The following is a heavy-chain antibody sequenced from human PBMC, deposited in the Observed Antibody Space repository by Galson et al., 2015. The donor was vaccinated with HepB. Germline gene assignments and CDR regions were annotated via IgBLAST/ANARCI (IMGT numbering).Heavy chain of an antibody. CDR2: IWADGTDK. CDR1: EFSFRTYA. J-gene: IGHJ4*02. Sequence: SLRLSCAASEFSFRTYAMHWVRQAPGKGLGGVAVIWADGTDKYYADSVKGRFTISRDNSKNTLFLDMNSLRAEDTAVYYCASGTGPMKSYDFGSWGQGTLVTVSS. CDR3: ASGTGPMKSYDFGS. D-gene: IGHD3-10*01. V-gene: IGHV3-33*01.